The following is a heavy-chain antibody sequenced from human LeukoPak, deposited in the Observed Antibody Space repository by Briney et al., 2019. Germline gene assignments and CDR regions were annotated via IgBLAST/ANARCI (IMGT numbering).Heavy chain of an antibody. V-gene: IGHV1-46*01. J-gene: IGHJ4*02. CDR3: ARDQRSLDY. CDR1: GYTFTSYY. CDR2: INPSGDST. Sequence: ASVKVSCKASGYTFTSYYIHWVRQAPGQGLEWMGIINPSGDSTNYAQKLQGRVTLTRDTSTSTVYMELSSLRSDDTAVYYCARDQRSLDYWGQGTLVTVSS.